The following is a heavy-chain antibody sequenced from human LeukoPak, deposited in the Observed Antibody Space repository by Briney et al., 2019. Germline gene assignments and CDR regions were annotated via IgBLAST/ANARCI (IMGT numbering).Heavy chain of an antibody. D-gene: IGHD1-26*01. CDR3: ARDNTGSYEY. CDR2: IRADGATT. V-gene: IGHV3-43*02. CDR1: GFTFGDYD. J-gene: IGHJ4*02. Sequence: LTGGSLRLSCAASGFTFGDYDMHWVRQAPGKGLEWVSLIRADGATTRYTDSVKGRFTISRDNSKDSLYLQMNSLRTEDTALYYCARDNTGSYEYWGQGTLVTVSP.